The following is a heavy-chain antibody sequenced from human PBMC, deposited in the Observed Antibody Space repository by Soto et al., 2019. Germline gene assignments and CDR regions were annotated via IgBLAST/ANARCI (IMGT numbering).Heavy chain of an antibody. CDR2: IYCGGSA. J-gene: IGHJ4*02. CDR3: ARHGYSYGGGYFDY. D-gene: IGHD5-18*01. CDR1: GFTVSSNY. Sequence: EVQLVESGGGLVQPGGSLRLSCAASGFTVSSNYMSWVRQAPGKGLEWVSVIYCGGSAYYADSVKGRFTISRDNSKNTLYLQMNCRRAQDTAVYYCARHGYSYGGGYFDYWGKGNLVTVSS. V-gene: IGHV3-66*04.